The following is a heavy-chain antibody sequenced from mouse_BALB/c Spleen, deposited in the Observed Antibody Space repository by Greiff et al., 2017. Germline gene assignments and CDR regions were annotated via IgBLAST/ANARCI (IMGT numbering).Heavy chain of an antibody. V-gene: IGHV2-9*02. CDR1: GFSLTSYG. CDR3: ARDEGVYYYGSSVQGYAMDY. J-gene: IGHJ4*01. D-gene: IGHD1-1*01. Sequence: QVQLKQSGPGLVAPSQSLSITCTVSGFSLTSYGVHWVRQPPGKGLEWLGVIWAGGSTNYNSALMSRLSISKDNSKSQVFLKMNSLQTDDTAMYYCARDEGVYYYGSSVQGYAMDYWGQGTSVTVSS. CDR2: IWAGGST.